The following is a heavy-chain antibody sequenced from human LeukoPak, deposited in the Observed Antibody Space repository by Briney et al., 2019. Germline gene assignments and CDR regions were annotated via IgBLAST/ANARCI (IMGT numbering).Heavy chain of an antibody. J-gene: IGHJ5*02. CDR3: ARAGLGYCSGGSCFMNWFDP. V-gene: IGHV4-39*07. D-gene: IGHD2-15*01. CDR2: IYYSGST. Sequence: SETLSLTCTVSGGSISSSSYYWGWIRQPPGKGLEWIGSIYYSGSTYYNPSLKSRVTISVDTSKNQFSLKLSSVTAADTAVYYCARAGLGYCSGGSCFMNWFDPWGQGTLVTVSS. CDR1: GGSISSSSYY.